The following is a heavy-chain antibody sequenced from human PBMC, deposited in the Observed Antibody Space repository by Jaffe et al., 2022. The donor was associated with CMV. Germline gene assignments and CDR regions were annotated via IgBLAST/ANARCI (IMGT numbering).Heavy chain of an antibody. J-gene: IGHJ5*02. Sequence: QVTLRESGPALVKPTQTLTLTCSFSGFSLTTTGMCVIWIRQPPGKALEWLARIDWDDDKYYSTSLRTRLTISKDASKHQVVLTMTNMDPVDTATYYCARIFTSTWSVDPWGQGTLVTVSS. CDR3: ARIFTSTWSVDP. CDR2: IDWDDDK. D-gene: IGHD2-8*02. CDR1: GFSLTTTGMC. V-gene: IGHV2-70*15.